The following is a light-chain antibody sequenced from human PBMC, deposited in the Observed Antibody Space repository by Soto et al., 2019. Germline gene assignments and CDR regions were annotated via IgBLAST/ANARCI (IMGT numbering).Light chain of an antibody. CDR2: FAS. Sequence: DIQVTQSPSSLSASVGDRVTITCRASQSISNYLNWFQQKPGKAPKLLISFASSLQSGVPSRFSGSGSGTDFTPSITSLQPEDFATYYCLQRYDAPITFGQGTRLESK. CDR3: LQRYDAPIT. V-gene: IGKV1-39*01. J-gene: IGKJ5*01. CDR1: QSISNY.